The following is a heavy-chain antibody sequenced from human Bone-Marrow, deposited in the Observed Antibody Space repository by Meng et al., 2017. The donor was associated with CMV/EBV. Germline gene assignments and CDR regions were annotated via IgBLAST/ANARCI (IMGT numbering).Heavy chain of an antibody. CDR3: ARERPRLGYSGSYSDY. J-gene: IGHJ4*02. CDR1: GFTVSDSY. CDR2: IYRGGTT. D-gene: IGHD1-26*01. Sequence: GGSLRLSCAASGFTVSDSYMSWVRQAPGKGLEWVSVIYRGGTTHVADSVKGRFTISRDNAKNSLYLQMNSLRAEDTAVYYCARERPRLGYSGSYSDYWGQGTLVTVSS. V-gene: IGHV3-53*01.